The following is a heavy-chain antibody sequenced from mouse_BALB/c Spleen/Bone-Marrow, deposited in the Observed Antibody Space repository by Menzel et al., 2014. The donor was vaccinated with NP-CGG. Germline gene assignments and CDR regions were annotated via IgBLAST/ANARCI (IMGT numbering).Heavy chain of an antibody. V-gene: IGHV14-3*02. J-gene: IGHJ4*01. CDR1: GFNIKDTY. CDR2: IDPANGNT. Sequence: QLQQSGAELVKPGASVKLSCTASGFNIKDTYMHWVKQRPEQGLEWIGRIDPANGNTKYDPKFQGKATITADTSSNTAYLQLSSLTSEDTAVYYCAGFGITKEEGYYYAMDYWGQGTSVTVSS. D-gene: IGHD2-4*01. CDR3: AGFGITKEEGYYYAMDY.